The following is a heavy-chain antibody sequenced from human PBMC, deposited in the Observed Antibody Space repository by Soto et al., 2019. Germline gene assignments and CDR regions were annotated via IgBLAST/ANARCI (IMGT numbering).Heavy chain of an antibody. J-gene: IGHJ4*02. CDR2: IYYSGST. CDR3: ARRWGTYFDF. V-gene: IGHV4-39*07. D-gene: IGHD7-27*01. CDR1: GGSISSSGYY. Sequence: PSETLSLTCTVSGGSISSSGYYWGWIRQPPGTGLEWIGSIYYSGSTDYDPSLKSRVTISVDTSKNQFSLKLSSVTAADTAVYYCARRWGTYFDFWGQGTLVTVSS.